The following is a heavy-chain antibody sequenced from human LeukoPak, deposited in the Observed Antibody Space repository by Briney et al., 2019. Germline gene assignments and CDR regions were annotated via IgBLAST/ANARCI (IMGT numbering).Heavy chain of an antibody. CDR2: IYTSAST. Sequence: SQTLSLTCTVSGGSISSGGYYWSWIRQPAGKGLEWIGRIYTSASTNYNPSLKSRVTISVDTSKNQFSLKLNSVTAADTAVYYCARVYSGQRLAGRGDDAFDIWGQGTTVTVSS. D-gene: IGHD6-25*01. V-gene: IGHV4-61*02. CDR1: GGSISSGGYY. J-gene: IGHJ3*02. CDR3: ARVYSGQRLAGRGDDAFDI.